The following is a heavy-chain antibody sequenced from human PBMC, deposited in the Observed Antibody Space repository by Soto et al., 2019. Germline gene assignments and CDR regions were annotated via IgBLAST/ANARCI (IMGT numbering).Heavy chain of an antibody. J-gene: IGHJ6*02. CDR1: GDSIGTGAFY. CDR3: GRALGGVSASGVDV. Sequence: HLQESGPGLVAPSQTLSLRCTVSGDSIGTGAFYWTWIRQVPGKGLEWIGYVSVSSNAYYNPSLKSRVAMSIETSENQLSLTLLSVTAADAAVYFCGRALGGVSASGVDVWGHGTTVTVSS. D-gene: IGHD3-3*01. CDR2: VSVSSNA. V-gene: IGHV4-31*03.